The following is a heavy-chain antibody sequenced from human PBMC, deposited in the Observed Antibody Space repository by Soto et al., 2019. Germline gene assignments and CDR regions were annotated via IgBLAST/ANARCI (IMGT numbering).Heavy chain of an antibody. V-gene: IGHV1-58*01. CDR3: AADRTYCGGDCYGD. CDR2: IVVGSGNT. CDR1: GFTFTSSA. Sequence: QMQLVQSGPEVKKPGTSVKVSCKASGFTFTSSAVQWVRQARGQRLEWIGWIVVGSGNTNYAQKFQERVTITRDMSRSAAYMGLSSLRSEDTAVYYCAADRTYCGGDCYGDWGQGTMVTVSS. J-gene: IGHJ4*02. D-gene: IGHD2-21*02.